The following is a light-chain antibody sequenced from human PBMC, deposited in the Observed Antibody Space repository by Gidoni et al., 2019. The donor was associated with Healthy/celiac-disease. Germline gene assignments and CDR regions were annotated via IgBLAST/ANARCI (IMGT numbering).Light chain of an antibody. CDR1: QGISSY. V-gene: IGKV1-9*01. CDR2: AAS. Sequence: DIQLSQSPSFLSASVGDRVTITCWASQGISSYLAWYQQKPGKAPKLLIYAASTLQSGVPSRFSGSGSGTEFTLTISSLQPEDFATYYCQQLNSYQFTFGPGTKVEIK. J-gene: IGKJ3*01. CDR3: QQLNSYQFT.